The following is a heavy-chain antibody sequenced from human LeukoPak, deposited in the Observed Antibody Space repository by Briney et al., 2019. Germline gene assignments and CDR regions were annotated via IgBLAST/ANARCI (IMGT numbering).Heavy chain of an antibody. J-gene: IGHJ4*02. CDR2: INHSGST. CDR3: AREKLYDSSGYYYDY. D-gene: IGHD3-22*01. CDR1: GGSFSGYY. Sequence: SETLSLTCAVYGGSFSGYYWSWIRQPPGEGLEWIGEINHSGSTNYNPSLKSRVTISVDTSKNQFSLKLSSVTAADTAVYYCAREKLYDSSGYYYDYWGQGTLVTVSS. V-gene: IGHV4-34*01.